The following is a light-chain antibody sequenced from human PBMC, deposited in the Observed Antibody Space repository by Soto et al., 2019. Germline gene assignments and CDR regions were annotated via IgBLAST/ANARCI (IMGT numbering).Light chain of an antibody. CDR3: QQFNNWPVT. Sequence: ANQLTQSPSSLSASVGDRVTITCRASQAISSALAWYQQKPGKPPKLLIYDASTLQSGVPSRFSGTASVTDFTLTINSLQPEDCATYYCQQFNNWPVTFGPGTKVDIK. J-gene: IGKJ3*01. CDR1: QAISSA. V-gene: IGKV1D-13*01. CDR2: DAS.